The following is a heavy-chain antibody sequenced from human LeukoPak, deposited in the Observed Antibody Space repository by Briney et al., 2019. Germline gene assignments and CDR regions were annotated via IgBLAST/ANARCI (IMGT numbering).Heavy chain of an antibody. J-gene: IGHJ5*02. CDR3: ARGSGYPNWFDP. V-gene: IGHV4-59*08. Sequence: KPSETLSLTCTVSGGSISSYYWSWIRQPPGKGLEWIGYIYYSGSTNYNPSLKSRVTISVDTSKNQFSLKLSSVTAADTAVYYCARGSGYPNWFDPWGQGTLVTVSS. D-gene: IGHD3-22*01. CDR2: IYYSGST. CDR1: GGSISSYY.